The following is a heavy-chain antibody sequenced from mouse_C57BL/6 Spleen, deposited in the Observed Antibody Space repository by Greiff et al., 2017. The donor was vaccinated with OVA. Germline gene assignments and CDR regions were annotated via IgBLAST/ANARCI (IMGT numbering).Heavy chain of an antibody. CDR1: GFNIKDDY. Sequence: EVQLQQSGAELVRPGASVKLSCTASGFNIKDDYMHWVKQRPEQGLEWIGWIDPENGDTEYASKFQGKATITADTSSNTAYLQLSSLTSEDTAVYYCTTYGVNYAMDYWGQGTSVTVSS. D-gene: IGHD1-1*01. V-gene: IGHV14-4*01. CDR2: IDPENGDT. CDR3: TTYGVNYAMDY. J-gene: IGHJ4*01.